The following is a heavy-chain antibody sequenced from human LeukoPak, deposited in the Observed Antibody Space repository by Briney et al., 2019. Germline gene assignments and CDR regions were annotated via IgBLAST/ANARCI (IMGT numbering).Heavy chain of an antibody. CDR3: ARVGFWSGYNWFDP. J-gene: IGHJ5*02. CDR2: IGTAGDT. Sequence: GGSLRLSCAASGFTFSSYDMHWVRQATGKGLEWVSAIGTAGDTYYPGSVKGRFTISRDNSKNTLYLQMNSLRAEDTAVYYCARVGFWSGYNWFDPWGQGTLVTVSS. CDR1: GFTFSSYD. V-gene: IGHV3-13*01. D-gene: IGHD3-3*01.